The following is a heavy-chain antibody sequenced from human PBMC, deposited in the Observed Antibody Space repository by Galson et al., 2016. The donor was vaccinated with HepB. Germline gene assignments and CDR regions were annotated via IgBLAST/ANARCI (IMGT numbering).Heavy chain of an antibody. CDR2: ISFDGSNK. Sequence: SLRLSCAASGISFSTYWMNWVRQAPGKGLAWVAVISFDGSNKYYADSVRGRFTISRDNSKNTLYLQMNSLRAEDTALYYCARDRRVGPTPTSLNYWGQGTLVTVSS. J-gene: IGHJ4*02. CDR3: ARDRRVGPTPTSLNY. V-gene: IGHV3-30*03. CDR1: GISFSTYW. D-gene: IGHD1-26*01.